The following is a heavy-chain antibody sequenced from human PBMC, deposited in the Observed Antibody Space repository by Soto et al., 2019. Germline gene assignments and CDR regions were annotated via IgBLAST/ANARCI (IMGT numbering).Heavy chain of an antibody. D-gene: IGHD2-2*01. Sequence: GASVKVSCKASGGTFSSYAISWVRQAPGQGLEWMGGIIPIFGTANYAQKFQGRVTITADESTSTAYMELSSLRSEDTAVYYCAVIDCSSTSCYTSYYYYYGMDVWGQGTTVTVSS. CDR1: GGTFSSYA. CDR2: IIPIFGTA. J-gene: IGHJ6*02. V-gene: IGHV1-69*13. CDR3: AVIDCSSTSCYTSYYYYYGMDV.